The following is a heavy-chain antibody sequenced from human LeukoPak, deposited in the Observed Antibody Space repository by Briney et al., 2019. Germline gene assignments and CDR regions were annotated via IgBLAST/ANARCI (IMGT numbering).Heavy chain of an antibody. CDR3: AGGIVVVVAATYAEAYFDY. J-gene: IGHJ4*02. CDR2: IYTSGST. V-gene: IGHV4-4*07. D-gene: IGHD2-15*01. CDR1: GGSISSYY. Sequence: SETLSLTCTVSGGSISSYYWSWIRQPAGKGLERIGRIYTSGSTNYNPSLKSRVNMSVDTSTNQFSLKLSSVTAADTAVYYCAGGIVVVVAATYAEAYFDYWGQGTLVTVSS.